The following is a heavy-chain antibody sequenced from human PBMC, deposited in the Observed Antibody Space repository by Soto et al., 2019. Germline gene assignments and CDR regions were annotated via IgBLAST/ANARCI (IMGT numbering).Heavy chain of an antibody. J-gene: IGHJ5*02. D-gene: IGHD3-10*01. V-gene: IGHV3-30-3*01. CDR3: VRIGRGVNYGKGFDP. Sequence: QVRLVESGGGVVQPGTSLTPSCAASGFAFSGYAMNWVRQAPGKGLEWVAVISHEANNERHADSVKGRFTISRDNSKNTLSLQMNSLRPEDTAVYFFVRIGRGVNYGKGFDPWGQGTRVTVSS. CDR2: ISHEANNE. CDR1: GFAFSGYA.